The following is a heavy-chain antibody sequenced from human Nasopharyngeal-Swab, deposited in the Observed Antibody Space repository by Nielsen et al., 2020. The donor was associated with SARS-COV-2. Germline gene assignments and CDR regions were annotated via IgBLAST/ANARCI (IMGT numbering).Heavy chain of an antibody. J-gene: IGHJ6*02. D-gene: IGHD3-3*01. CDR3: ARDGLDYDFWSAYFMDV. Sequence: GGSLRLSCVASGSGFTFNTYGMHWVRQAPGKGLEWVALISFDGTNEFYADSVKGRFTVSRDNSKNTLFFQMNSLRPEDTAVYYCARDGLDYDFWSAYFMDVWGQGTTVTVSS. CDR2: ISFDGTNE. CDR1: GSGFTFNTYG. V-gene: IGHV3-30*03.